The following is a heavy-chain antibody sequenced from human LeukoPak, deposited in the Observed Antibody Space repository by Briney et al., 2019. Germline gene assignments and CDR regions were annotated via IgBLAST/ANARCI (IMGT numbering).Heavy chain of an antibody. CDR2: IRYDGSNK. J-gene: IGHJ4*02. Sequence: SGGSLRLSCAASGFTFSSYGMHWVRQAPGKGLEWVAFIRYDGSNKYYADSVKGRFTISRDNSKSTLYLQMNSLRAEDTAVYYCAKLGHCGGDCYSGYFDYWGQGTLVTVSS. D-gene: IGHD2-21*02. V-gene: IGHV3-30*02. CDR3: AKLGHCGGDCYSGYFDY. CDR1: GFTFSSYG.